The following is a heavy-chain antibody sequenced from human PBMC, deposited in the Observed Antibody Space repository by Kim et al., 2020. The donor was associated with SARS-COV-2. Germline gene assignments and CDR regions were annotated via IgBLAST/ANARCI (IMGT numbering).Heavy chain of an antibody. D-gene: IGHD3-9*01. CDR1: GFTFSSYS. CDR3: ARGLAGFWAIDY. V-gene: IGHV3-21*01. CDR2: ISSSSSYI. Sequence: GGSLRLSCAASGFTFSSYSMNWVRQAPGKGLEWVSSISSSSSYIYYADSVKGRFTISRDNAKNSLYLQMNSLRAEDTAVYYCARGLAGFWAIDYWGQGTLVTVSS. J-gene: IGHJ4*02.